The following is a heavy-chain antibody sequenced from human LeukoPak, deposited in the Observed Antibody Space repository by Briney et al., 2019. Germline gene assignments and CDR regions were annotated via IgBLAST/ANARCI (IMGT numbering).Heavy chain of an antibody. CDR3: ARGQKDYYYYMDV. V-gene: IGHV3-48*01. CDR2: ISSSSSTI. Sequence: GSLRLSCAASGFTFSSYNVNWVRQAPGKGLEWVSYISSSSSTIYYADSVKGRFTISRDNAKNSLYLQMNSLRAEDTAVYYCARGQKDYYYYMDVWGKGTTVTISS. CDR1: GFTFSSYN. J-gene: IGHJ6*03.